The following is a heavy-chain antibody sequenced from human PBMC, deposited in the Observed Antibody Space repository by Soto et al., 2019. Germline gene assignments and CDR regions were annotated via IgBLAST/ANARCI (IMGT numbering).Heavy chain of an antibody. J-gene: IGHJ6*02. V-gene: IGHV1-18*01. Sequence: RASVKVSCKASGYTFTSYGISWVRQAPGQGLEWMGWISPNSGSTNYAQKLQGRVTMTTDTSISTAYMELSRLRSDDTAVYYCARENTYYYGSGKKGMDVWGQGPMVTVSS. CDR3: ARENTYYYGSGKKGMDV. D-gene: IGHD3-10*01. CDR1: GYTFTSYG. CDR2: ISPNSGST.